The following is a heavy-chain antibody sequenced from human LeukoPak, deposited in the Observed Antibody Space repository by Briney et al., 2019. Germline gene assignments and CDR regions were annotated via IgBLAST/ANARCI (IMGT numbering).Heavy chain of an antibody. Sequence: SETLSLTCTVSGGSIRSYYWSWIRQPPGKGLEWIGYIYYSGSTNYNPSLTSRVTISVDTSKNQYSLKLSSVTAADTAVYYCARDGTAAGRKTRWFDPWGQGTLVTVSS. CDR1: GGSIRSYY. CDR2: IYYSGST. CDR3: ARDGTAAGRKTRWFDP. D-gene: IGHD6-13*01. J-gene: IGHJ5*02. V-gene: IGHV4-59*01.